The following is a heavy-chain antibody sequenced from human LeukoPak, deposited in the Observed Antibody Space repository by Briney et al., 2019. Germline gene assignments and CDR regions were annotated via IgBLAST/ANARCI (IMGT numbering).Heavy chain of an antibody. J-gene: IGHJ4*02. V-gene: IGHV3-53*01. Sequence: PGGSLRLSCAASGFTVSSNYMSWVRQAPGKGLEWVSVIYSGGSTYYADSVKGRFTISRDNSKNTLYLQMNSLRAEDTAVYYCAKDPRHSSGYYYGGNYWGQGTLVTVSS. CDR1: GFTVSSNY. D-gene: IGHD3-22*01. CDR3: AKDPRHSSGYYYGGNY. CDR2: IYSGGST.